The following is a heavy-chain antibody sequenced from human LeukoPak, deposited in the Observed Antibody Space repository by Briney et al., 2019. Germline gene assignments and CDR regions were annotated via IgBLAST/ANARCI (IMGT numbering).Heavy chain of an antibody. CDR3: ARVRIGETSYDASDV. V-gene: IGHV4-59*13. CDR2: IYITGSP. J-gene: IGHJ3*01. D-gene: IGHD1-26*01. Sequence: SETLSLTCTVSGGSISSYYWTWIRQPPGEGMEWIGDIYITGSPNYNPYLKRRVTMSVDTSKNQFSLRLSSVTAADTAVYYCARVRIGETSYDASDVWGLGTMVTVSS. CDR1: GGSISSYY.